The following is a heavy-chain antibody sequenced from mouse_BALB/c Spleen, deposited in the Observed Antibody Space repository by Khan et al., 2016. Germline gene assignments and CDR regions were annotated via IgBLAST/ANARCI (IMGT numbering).Heavy chain of an antibody. CDR1: GYTFTNYW. Sequence: VQLQESGAELARPGASVKLSCKASGYTFTNYWMQWVKQRPGQGLEWIGTIYPGDGDTRYTQKFKGKATLTADKSSSTAYMQLSSLASEDFAVYYCARGGSSYSSSAYWGQGTLVTVSA. J-gene: IGHJ3*01. CDR2: IYPGDGDT. V-gene: IGHV1-87*01. CDR3: ARGGSSYSSSAY. D-gene: IGHD1-1*01.